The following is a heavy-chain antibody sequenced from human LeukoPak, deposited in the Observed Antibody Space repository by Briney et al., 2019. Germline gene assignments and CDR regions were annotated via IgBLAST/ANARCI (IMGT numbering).Heavy chain of an antibody. Sequence: PSETLSLTCTVSGGSISSYYWSWIRQPAGTGLEWIGRTYGSGITDYNPSLKSRVTMSLDTSRKQFSLRLTSVTAADTAVYYCARLRFYDSTGYSPGYYMDVWGKGTTVSVFS. D-gene: IGHD3-22*01. CDR2: TYGSGIT. CDR1: GGSISSYY. V-gene: IGHV4-4*07. CDR3: ARLRFYDSTGYSPGYYMDV. J-gene: IGHJ6*03.